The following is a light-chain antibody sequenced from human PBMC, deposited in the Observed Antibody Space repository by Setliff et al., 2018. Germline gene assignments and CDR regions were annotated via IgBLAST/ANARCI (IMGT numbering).Light chain of an antibody. J-gene: IGLJ1*01. V-gene: IGLV2-11*01. CDR2: DVS. Sequence: QSALTQPRSVSGSPGQSVTISCTGTSSDVGGYNFVSWYQVYPGKAPKVMIYDVSKRPSGVPDRFSGSKSGTTASLTISGLQPEDEADYYCCSFAGTYSFVFGTGTKVT. CDR3: CSFAGTYSFV. CDR1: SSDVGGYNF.